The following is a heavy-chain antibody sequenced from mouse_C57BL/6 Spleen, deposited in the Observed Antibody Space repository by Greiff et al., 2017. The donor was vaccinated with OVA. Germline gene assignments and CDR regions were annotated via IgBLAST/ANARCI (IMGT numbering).Heavy chain of an antibody. CDR3: ARQDYYGSSYEYFDV. D-gene: IGHD1-1*01. Sequence: QVQLQQSGAELVMPGASVKLSCKASGYTFTSYWMHWVKQRPGQGLEWIGEIDPSDSYTNYNQKFKGKSTLTVDKSSSTAYMQLSSLTSEDSAVYYCARQDYYGSSYEYFDVWGTGTTVTVSS. CDR2: IDPSDSYT. V-gene: IGHV1-69*01. J-gene: IGHJ1*03. CDR1: GYTFTSYW.